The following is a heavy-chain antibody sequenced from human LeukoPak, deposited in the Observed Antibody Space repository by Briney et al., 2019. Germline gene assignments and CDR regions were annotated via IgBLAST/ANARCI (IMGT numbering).Heavy chain of an antibody. CDR2: IYYSGST. V-gene: IGHV4-31*03. J-gene: IGHJ4*02. CDR1: GGSISSGGYC. CDR3: ARVSGYSGYGLDY. Sequence: TSETLSLTCTVSGGSISSGGYCWSWLRQHPGKGLEWIGYIYYSGSTYYNPSLKSRVTISVDTSKNQFSLKLSSVTAADTTVYYCARVSGYSGYGLDYWGQGTLVTVSS. D-gene: IGHD5-12*01.